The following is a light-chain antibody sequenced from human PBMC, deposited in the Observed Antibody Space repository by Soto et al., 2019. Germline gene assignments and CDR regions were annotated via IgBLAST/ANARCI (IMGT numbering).Light chain of an antibody. CDR2: DAS. CDR3: QQRSNWPLT. Sequence: EIVLTQSPATLSLSPGERATLSCRASQSVSSYLAWYQQKPGQAPRLLIYDASNRATGIPARFSGSGSETDFTLTISSLESEDVAVYYCQQRSNWPLTFGGGTKVEIK. J-gene: IGKJ4*01. V-gene: IGKV3-11*01. CDR1: QSVSSY.